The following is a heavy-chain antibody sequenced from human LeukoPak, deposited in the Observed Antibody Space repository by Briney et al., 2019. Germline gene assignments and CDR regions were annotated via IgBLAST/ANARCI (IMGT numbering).Heavy chain of an antibody. CDR1: GGSISGYC. Sequence: PSETLSLTCTVSGGSISGYCWSWIRQSPGSRLEWIGYFCYSGSASSSPNYNPSLKSRVTMSVDTSKNHFSLNLSSVIAADTAMYYCARGYSSNWYLDTWGQGTLVTVSS. CDR3: ARGYSSNWYLDT. CDR2: FCYSGSASSSP. J-gene: IGHJ4*02. D-gene: IGHD6-13*01. V-gene: IGHV4-59*01.